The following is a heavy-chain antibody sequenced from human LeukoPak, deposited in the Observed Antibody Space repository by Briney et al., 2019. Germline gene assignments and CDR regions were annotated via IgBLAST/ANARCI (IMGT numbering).Heavy chain of an antibody. D-gene: IGHD6-13*01. V-gene: IGHV3-23*01. CDR2: ISGGGGST. CDR3: EVRSLYSTEGY. CDR1: GFTFSSYA. J-gene: IGHJ4*02. Sequence: PGGSLRLSCAASGFTFSSYAMSWVRQAPGKGLEWVSAISGGGGSTYYADSVKGRFTISRDNSKNTLYLQMNSLRAEDTAVYYCEVRSLYSTEGYWGQGTLVTVSS.